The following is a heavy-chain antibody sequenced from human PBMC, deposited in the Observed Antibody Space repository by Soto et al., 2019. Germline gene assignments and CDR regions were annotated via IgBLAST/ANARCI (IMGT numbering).Heavy chain of an antibody. CDR1: GGSFSGYY. V-gene: IGHV4-34*01. D-gene: IGHD5-12*01. Sequence: QVQLQQWGAGLLKPSETLSLTCAVYGGSFSGYYWSWIRQPPGKGLEWIGEINHSGSTNYNPSLKSRVTISVDTSKNQFSLKLSSVTAADTAVYYCARGWYSGYDFYYYYYGMDVWGQGTTVTVSS. CDR2: INHSGST. CDR3: ARGWYSGYDFYYYYYGMDV. J-gene: IGHJ6*02.